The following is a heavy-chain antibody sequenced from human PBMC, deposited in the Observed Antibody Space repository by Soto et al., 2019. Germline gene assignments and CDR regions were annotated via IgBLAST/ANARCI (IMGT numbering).Heavy chain of an antibody. V-gene: IGHV3-30-3*01. D-gene: IGHD6-13*01. CDR3: ARDRKGGDSWFWDYFDY. CDR1: GFTFSSYA. CDR2: ISYDGSNK. J-gene: IGHJ4*02. Sequence: QVQLVESGGGVVQPGRSLRLSCAASGFTFSSYAMHWVRQAPGKGLEWVAVISYDGSNKYYADSVKGRFTISRDDSKNTLFLQMKSLRPEDTAVYYCARDRKGGDSWFWDYFDYWGQGILVTVSS.